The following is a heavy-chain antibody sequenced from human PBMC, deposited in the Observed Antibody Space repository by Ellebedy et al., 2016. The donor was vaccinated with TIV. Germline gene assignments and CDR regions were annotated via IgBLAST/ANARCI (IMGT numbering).Heavy chain of an antibody. CDR2: FDPEDGET. CDR1: GYTLTELS. D-gene: IGHD2-15*01. J-gene: IGHJ4*02. V-gene: IGHV1-24*01. Sequence: ASVKVSXXVSGYTLTELSMHWVRQAPGKGLEWMGGFDPEDGETIYAQKFQGRVTMTEDTSTDTAYMELSSLRSEDTAVYYCAVSSAPLEQPGQWYYFDYWGQGTLVTVSS. CDR3: AVSSAPLEQPGQWYYFDY.